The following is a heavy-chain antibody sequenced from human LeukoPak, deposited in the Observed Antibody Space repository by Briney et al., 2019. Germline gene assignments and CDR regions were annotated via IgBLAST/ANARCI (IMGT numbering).Heavy chain of an antibody. Sequence: PGGSLRLSCAASGFTFSSYGMSWVRQAPGKGLEWVSAISGSGAGTYYADSVKGRFTISRDNSKNTLYLQMNSLRAEDTAVYYCTRHVMDVWGKGTTVTVSS. CDR1: GFTFSSYG. CDR2: ISGSGAGT. CDR3: TRHVMDV. J-gene: IGHJ6*04. V-gene: IGHV3-23*01.